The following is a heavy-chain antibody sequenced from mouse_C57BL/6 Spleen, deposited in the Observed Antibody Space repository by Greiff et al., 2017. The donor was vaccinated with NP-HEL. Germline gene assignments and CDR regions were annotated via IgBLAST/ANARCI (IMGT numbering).Heavy chain of an antibody. D-gene: IGHD2-2*01. V-gene: IGHV1-80*01. CDR3: ARGGEWLGWFAY. J-gene: IGHJ3*01. CDR1: GYAFSSYW. CDR2: IYPGDGDT. Sequence: QVQLQQSGAELVKPGASVKISCKASGYAFSSYWMNWVKQRPGKGLEWIGQIYPGDGDTNYNGKFKGKATLTADKSSSTAYMQLSSLTSEDSAVYFCARGGEWLGWFAYWGQGTLVTVSA.